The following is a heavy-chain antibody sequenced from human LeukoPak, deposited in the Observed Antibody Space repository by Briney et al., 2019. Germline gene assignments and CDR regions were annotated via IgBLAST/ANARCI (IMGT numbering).Heavy chain of an antibody. CDR3: ARGKTRSSGKYYYYYYYMDV. Sequence: SETLSLTCAVYGGSFSGYYWSWIRQPPGKGLEWIGEINHSGSTNYNPSLKSRVTISVDTSKNQFSLKLSSVTAADTAVYYCARGKTRSSGKYYYYYYYMDVWGKGTTVTVSS. V-gene: IGHV4-34*01. CDR2: INHSGST. J-gene: IGHJ6*03. D-gene: IGHD6-19*01. CDR1: GGSFSGYY.